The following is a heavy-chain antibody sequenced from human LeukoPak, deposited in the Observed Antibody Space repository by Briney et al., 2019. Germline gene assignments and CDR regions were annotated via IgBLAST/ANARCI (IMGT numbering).Heavy chain of an antibody. Sequence: PGGSLRLSCAESGCTFSSYGMHWVRQAPGKGLEWVAVISYDGSNKYYADSVKGRFTISRDNSKNTLYLQMNSLRAEDTAVYYCAKDPYYYDSSGYSDYWGQGTLVTVSS. CDR3: AKDPYYYDSSGYSDY. V-gene: IGHV3-30*18. D-gene: IGHD3-22*01. J-gene: IGHJ4*02. CDR1: GCTFSSYG. CDR2: ISYDGSNK.